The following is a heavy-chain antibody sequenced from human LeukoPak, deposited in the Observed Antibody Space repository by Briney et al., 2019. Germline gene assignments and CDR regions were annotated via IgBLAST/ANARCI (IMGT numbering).Heavy chain of an antibody. J-gene: IGHJ3*02. CDR1: GFTFSSYG. V-gene: IGHV3-30*18. CDR2: ISYDGSNK. Sequence: PGGSLRLSCAASGFTFSSYGMHWVRQAPGKGLEWVAVISYDGSNKYYADSVKGRFTISRDNSKNTLYLQMNSLRAEDTAVYCCAKGIVSAFDIWGQGTMVTVSS. CDR3: AKGIVSAFDI. D-gene: IGHD2-15*01.